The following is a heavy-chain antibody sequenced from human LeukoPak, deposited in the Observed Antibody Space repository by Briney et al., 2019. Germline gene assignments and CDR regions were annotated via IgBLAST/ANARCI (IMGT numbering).Heavy chain of an antibody. V-gene: IGHV1-69*13. CDR2: IIPIFGTA. CDR3: ARVIGYGDSYYFDY. D-gene: IGHD4-17*01. CDR1: GGTFSSYA. Sequence: SVKVSCKASGGTFSSYAISWVRQAPGQGLEWMGGIIPIFGTANYAQKFQGRVTITADESTSTAYMELSSLRSEDTAVYYCARVIGYGDSYYFDYWGQGTLVAVSS. J-gene: IGHJ4*02.